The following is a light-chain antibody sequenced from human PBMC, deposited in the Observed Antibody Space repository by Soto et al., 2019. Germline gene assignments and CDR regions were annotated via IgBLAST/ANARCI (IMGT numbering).Light chain of an antibody. CDR2: SNT. V-gene: IGLV1-44*01. Sequence: QSVLTQPPSASGTPGQRVTISCSGSRSNIGSNTVNWYQQLPGTAPKLLIYSNTQRPSGVPDRLSGSKSGTSASLAISGLQSEDEADYYCAAWDDSLNGPVFGGGTKVTVL. J-gene: IGLJ2*01. CDR1: RSNIGSNT. CDR3: AAWDDSLNGPV.